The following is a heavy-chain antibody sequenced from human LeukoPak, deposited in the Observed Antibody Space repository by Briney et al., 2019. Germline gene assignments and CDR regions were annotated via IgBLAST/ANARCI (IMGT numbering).Heavy chain of an antibody. Sequence: GGSLRLSCAASGLTFSSHAMHWVCQAPGKGLEWVAVISHDGSDKHYTDSVKGRFTISRDNAKDSLYLQMNNLRVEDTAVYYCARDGGYSAFDYWGQGALVTVSS. V-gene: IGHV3-30-3*01. CDR2: ISHDGSDK. J-gene: IGHJ4*02. CDR3: ARDGGYSAFDY. D-gene: IGHD1-26*01. CDR1: GLTFSSHA.